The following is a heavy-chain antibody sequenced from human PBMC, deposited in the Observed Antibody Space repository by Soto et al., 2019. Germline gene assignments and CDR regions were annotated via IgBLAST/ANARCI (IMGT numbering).Heavy chain of an antibody. V-gene: IGHV1-2*04. CDR3: ARGHSTDCSNGVCSFFYNHEMDV. CDR1: GYSFTDYR. J-gene: IGHJ6*02. Sequence: ASVKVSCKASGYSFTDYRIHWVRQAPGQGLEWLGRINPKSGGTSTAQKFQGWVTMTRDRPISTVYMELTRLRSDDTAVYFCARGHSTDCSNGVCSFFYNHEMDVWGQGTTVTVSS. D-gene: IGHD2-8*01. CDR2: INPKSGGT.